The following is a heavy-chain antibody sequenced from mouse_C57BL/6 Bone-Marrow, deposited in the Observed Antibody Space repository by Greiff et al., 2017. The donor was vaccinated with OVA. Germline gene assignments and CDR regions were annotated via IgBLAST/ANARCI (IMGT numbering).Heavy chain of an antibody. J-gene: IGHJ3*01. CDR2: ISGGGGNT. CDR3: ARQGKAY. Sequence: EVQLVESGGGLVKPGGSLKLSCAASGFTFSSYTMSWVRQTPEKRLEWVATISGGGGNTYYPDSVKGRFTISRDKAKNTLYLQMSSLRAEDTALYYCARQGKAYWGQGTLVTVSA. V-gene: IGHV5-9*01. CDR1: GFTFSSYT.